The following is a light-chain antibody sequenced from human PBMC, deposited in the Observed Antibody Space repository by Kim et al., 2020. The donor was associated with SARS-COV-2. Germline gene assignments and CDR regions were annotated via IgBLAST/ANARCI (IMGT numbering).Light chain of an antibody. J-gene: IGKJ4*01. CDR3: QQRSNWPPLT. CDR1: QSVSSY. CDR2: DAS. V-gene: IGKV3-11*01. Sequence: EIVLTQSPATLSLSPGERATLSCRASQSVSSYLAWYQQKPGQAPRLLIYDASNRATGIPARFSGSGSGTDFTLTISSLEPEDFAVYYCQQRSNWPPLTFCGGTKVDIK.